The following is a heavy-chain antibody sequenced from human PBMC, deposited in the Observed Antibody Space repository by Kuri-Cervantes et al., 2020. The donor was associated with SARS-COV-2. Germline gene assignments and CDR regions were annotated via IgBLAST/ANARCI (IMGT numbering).Heavy chain of an antibody. J-gene: IGHJ4*02. Sequence: GESLKISCTASGFTFGDYAMSWVRQAPGKGLEWVGFIRSKAYGGTTEYAASVKGRFTISRDDSKNTAYLQMNSLKTEDTAVYYCTSQGPGDSSGYSFPGFDYWGQGTLVTVSS. CDR3: TSQGPGDSSGYSFPGFDY. CDR1: GFTFGDYA. D-gene: IGHD3-22*01. CDR2: IRSKAYGGTT. V-gene: IGHV3-49*04.